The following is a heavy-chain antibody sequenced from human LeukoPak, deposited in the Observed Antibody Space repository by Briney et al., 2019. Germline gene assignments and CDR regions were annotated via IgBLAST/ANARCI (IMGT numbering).Heavy chain of an antibody. CDR2: IYYSGST. CDR1: GGSISSYY. J-gene: IGHJ6*02. Sequence: SETLSLTCTVSGGSISSYYWSWIRQPPGKGLEWIGYIYYSGSTNYNPSLKSRVTISVDTSKNQFSLKLSSVTAADTAVYYCARYSGSYYPMDVWGQGTTVTVSS. D-gene: IGHD1-26*01. CDR3: ARYSGSYYPMDV. V-gene: IGHV4-59*08.